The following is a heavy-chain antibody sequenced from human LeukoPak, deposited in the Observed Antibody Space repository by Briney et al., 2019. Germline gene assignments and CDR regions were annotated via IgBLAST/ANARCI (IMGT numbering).Heavy chain of an antibody. D-gene: IGHD3-10*01. CDR1: GYSFTGFY. Sequence: GSLRVSCTTSGYSFTGFYIHWVRQAPGQGLEWMGWIHPRRGDTNYAQKFQGRVTMTRDTSISTAYLDLSSLRSDDTAVYYCARDGDYGTGSYYRGCIDSWGQGTPVTVSP. CDR2: IHPRRGDT. CDR3: ARDGDYGTGSYYRGCIDS. J-gene: IGHJ4*02. V-gene: IGHV1-2*02.